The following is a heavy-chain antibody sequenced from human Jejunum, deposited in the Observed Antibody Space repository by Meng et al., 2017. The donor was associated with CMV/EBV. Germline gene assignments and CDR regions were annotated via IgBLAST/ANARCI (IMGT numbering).Heavy chain of an antibody. Sequence: YAVSWVRQAPGQGLEWMGRIVPVRGEAHQAKKFQGRVTITADTSTSTAYMELRSLTSEDTAVYYCAGRCSSMSCFSGGIAYGMNVWGQGTTVTVSS. D-gene: IGHD2-2*01. CDR3: AGRCSSMSCFSGGIAYGMNV. V-gene: IGHV1-69*04. J-gene: IGHJ6*02. CDR2: IVPVRGEA. CDR1: YA.